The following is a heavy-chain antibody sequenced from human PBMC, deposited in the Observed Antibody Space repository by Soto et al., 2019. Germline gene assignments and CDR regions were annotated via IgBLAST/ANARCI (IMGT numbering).Heavy chain of an antibody. CDR1: GFTFSSYG. CDR2: IRSKAYGGTT. J-gene: IGHJ4*02. Sequence: SGGSLRLSCAASGFTFSSYGMSWVRQAPGKGLEWVGFIRSKAYGGTTEYAASVKGRFTISRDDSKSIAYLQMNSLKTEDTAVYYCTREFVLVGALSGSDYWGQGTLVTVSS. CDR3: TREFVLVGALSGSDY. D-gene: IGHD2-15*01. V-gene: IGHV3-49*04.